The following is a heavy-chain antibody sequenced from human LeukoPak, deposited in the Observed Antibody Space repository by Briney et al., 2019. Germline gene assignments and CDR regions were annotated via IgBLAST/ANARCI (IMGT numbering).Heavy chain of an antibody. V-gene: IGHV3-11*01. CDR3: ARDSPGVLMVYAPHFDY. CDR2: ISSSGSTI. J-gene: IGHJ4*02. CDR1: GFTFSDYY. D-gene: IGHD2-8*01. Sequence: GGSLRLSCAASGFTFSDYYMSWIRQAPGKGLEWVSYISSSGSTIYYADSVKGRFTISRDNAKNSLYLQMNSLRAEDTAVYYCARDSPGVLMVYAPHFDYWGQGTLVTVSS.